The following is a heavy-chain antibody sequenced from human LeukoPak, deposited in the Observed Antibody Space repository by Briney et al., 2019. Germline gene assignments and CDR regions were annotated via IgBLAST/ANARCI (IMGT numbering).Heavy chain of an antibody. J-gene: IGHJ4*02. CDR1: GFPFSSYV. Sequence: GGSLRLSCAASGFPFSSYVMHWVRQAPGKGLEWVAIISYDGSNEYYADSVKGRFTISRDNSKNTLYLQMNSLRAEDTAVYYCAKGRVPLYYFDYWGQGTLVTVSS. CDR3: AKGRVPLYYFDY. V-gene: IGHV3-30*04. CDR2: ISYDGSNE.